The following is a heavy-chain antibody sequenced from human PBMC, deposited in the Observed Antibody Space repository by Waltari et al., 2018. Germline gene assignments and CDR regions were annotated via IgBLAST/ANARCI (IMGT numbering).Heavy chain of an antibody. V-gene: IGHV4-34*01. D-gene: IGHD3-10*01. Sequence: QVPLQQWGAGLLKPSETLSLTCAVHGGSFSGYYWSWIRQPPGKGLEWIGEINHSGSTNYNPSLKSRVTISVDTSKNQFSLKLSSVTAADTAVYYCARGLLYYYGSGSSYYYMDVWGKGTTVTVSS. CDR3: ARGLLYYYGSGSSYYYMDV. J-gene: IGHJ6*03. CDR1: GGSFSGYY. CDR2: INHSGST.